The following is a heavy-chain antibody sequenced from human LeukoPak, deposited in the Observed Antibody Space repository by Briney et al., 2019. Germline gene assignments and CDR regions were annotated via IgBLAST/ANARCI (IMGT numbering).Heavy chain of an antibody. CDR3: AKDGLPYYYDSSGHPWFDP. Sequence: GGSLRLSCAASGFTFSSYRMNWVRQAPGKGLEWVSSISSSSSYIYYADSVKGRFTISRDNSKNTLYLQMNSLRAEDTAVYYCAKDGLPYYYDSSGHPWFDPWGQGTLVTVSS. CDR1: GFTFSSYR. CDR2: ISSSSSYI. J-gene: IGHJ5*02. D-gene: IGHD3-22*01. V-gene: IGHV3-21*01.